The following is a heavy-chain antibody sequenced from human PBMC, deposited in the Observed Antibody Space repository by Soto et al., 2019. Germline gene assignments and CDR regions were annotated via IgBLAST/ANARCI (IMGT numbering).Heavy chain of an antibody. Sequence: PSETLSLTCTVSGGSTSSGGYYWSWIRQHPGKGLEWIGYIYYSGSTYYNPSLKSRVTISVDTSKNQFSLKLSSVTAADMAVYYCAREGSHSAYNFAIGIQLWSFDRWGQGLPVTVSS. CDR1: GGSTSSGGYY. CDR2: IYYSGST. J-gene: IGHJ5*02. V-gene: IGHV4-31*03. CDR3: AREGSHSAYNFAIGIQLWSFDR. D-gene: IGHD1-1*01.